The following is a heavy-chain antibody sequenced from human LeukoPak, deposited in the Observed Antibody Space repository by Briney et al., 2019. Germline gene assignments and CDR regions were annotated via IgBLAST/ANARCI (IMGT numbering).Heavy chain of an antibody. V-gene: IGHV3-23*01. CDR2: ISGSGGST. Sequence: PGGSLRLSCAASGFTFSSYAMSWVRQAPGKGLEWVSAISGSGGSTYYADSVKGRLTISRDNSKNTLYLQMNSLRAGDTAVYYCAKDLGIPRWAARPDLPDYWGQGTLVTVSS. D-gene: IGHD6-6*01. CDR3: AKDLGIPRWAARPDLPDY. J-gene: IGHJ4*02. CDR1: GFTFSSYA.